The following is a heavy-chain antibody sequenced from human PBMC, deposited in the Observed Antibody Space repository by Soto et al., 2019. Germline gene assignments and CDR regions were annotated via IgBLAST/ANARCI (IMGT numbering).Heavy chain of an antibody. Sequence: LSLTCTASGGSISSYYWSWIRQPPGKGLEWIGYIYYSGSNNYNPSLKTRATISVDTSKNQFSQKLSSATAADTAVYYCAIIPVDTSMIYLFDPWGQGTLVTVSS. CDR2: IYYSGSN. J-gene: IGHJ5*02. CDR3: AIIPVDTSMIYLFDP. V-gene: IGHV4-59*01. CDR1: GGSISSYY. D-gene: IGHD5-18*01.